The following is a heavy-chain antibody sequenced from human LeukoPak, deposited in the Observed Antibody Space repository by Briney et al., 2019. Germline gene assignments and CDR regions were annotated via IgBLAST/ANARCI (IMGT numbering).Heavy chain of an antibody. Sequence: PSETLSLTCAVYGGSFSTYYWSWIRQPPGKGLEWIGDIYHTGSTTYSPSLKSRVTISVDTSKNQFSLNLSSVTAADTAVYYCARAPHFFDISGSRYYFDYWGQGTLVTVSS. CDR3: ARAPHFFDISGSRYYFDY. V-gene: IGHV4-34*01. D-gene: IGHD3-22*01. J-gene: IGHJ4*02. CDR1: GGSFSTYY. CDR2: IYHTGST.